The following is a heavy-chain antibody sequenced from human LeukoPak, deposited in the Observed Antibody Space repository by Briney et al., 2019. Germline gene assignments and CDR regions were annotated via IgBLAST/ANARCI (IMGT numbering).Heavy chain of an antibody. CDR1: GFTFSSYW. CDR3: AGGGDYYYGMDV. Sequence: GVSLTLSCAACGFTFSSYWMSCVRHAPGEGGEGVANIKQDGSDKYYVDSVKGRFTIYRDNAKNSLYLQMNSLRAEDTAVYYCAGGGDYYYGMDVWGQGTTVTVSS. CDR2: IKQDGSDK. D-gene: IGHD5-12*01. J-gene: IGHJ6*02. V-gene: IGHV3-7*01.